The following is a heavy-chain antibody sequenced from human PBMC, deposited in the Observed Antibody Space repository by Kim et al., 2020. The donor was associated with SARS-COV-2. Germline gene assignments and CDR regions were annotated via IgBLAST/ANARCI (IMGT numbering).Heavy chain of an antibody. D-gene: IGHD3-22*01. CDR3: ARERMDYYDSRASYFDY. CDR2: IYYSGST. J-gene: IGHJ4*02. CDR1: GGSISSYY. Sequence: SETLSLTCTVSGGSISSYYWSWIRQPPGKGLEWIGYIYYSGSTNYNPSLKSRVTISVDTSKNQFSLKLSSVTAADTAVYYCARERMDYYDSRASYFDYWGQGTLVTVSS. V-gene: IGHV4-59*01.